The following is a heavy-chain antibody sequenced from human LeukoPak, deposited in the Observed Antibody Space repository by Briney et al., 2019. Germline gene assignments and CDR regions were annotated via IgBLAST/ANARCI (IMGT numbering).Heavy chain of an antibody. V-gene: IGHV3-74*01. J-gene: IGHJ3*02. CDR1: GFTFSSYW. CDR2: INSDGSRT. CDR3: AMSYDSSGYDAFDI. Sequence: GGSLRLSCAASGFTFSSYWTHWVRQAPGKGLVWVSRINSDGSRTSYADSVKGRFTISRDNAKNTLYLQMNSVRAEDTAVYYCAMSYDSSGYDAFDIWGQGTMVTVSS. D-gene: IGHD3-22*01.